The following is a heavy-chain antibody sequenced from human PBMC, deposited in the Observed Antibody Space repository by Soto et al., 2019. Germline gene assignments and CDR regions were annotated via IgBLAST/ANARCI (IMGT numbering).Heavy chain of an antibody. D-gene: IGHD6-19*01. CDR2: IGTAGDT. Sequence: SLRLSCAASGFTFISYGMNWIRQPTGKGLEWVSAIGTAGDTHYSDSVKGRFTISRENAKNSLFLQMNSLTAEDTAMYYCVRDPSGWGLDCWGQGTLVTVSS. V-gene: IGHV3-13*01. CDR1: GFTFISYG. CDR3: VRDPSGWGLDC. J-gene: IGHJ4*02.